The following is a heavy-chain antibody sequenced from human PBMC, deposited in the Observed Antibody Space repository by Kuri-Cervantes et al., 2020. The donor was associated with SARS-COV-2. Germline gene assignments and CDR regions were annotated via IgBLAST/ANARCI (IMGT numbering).Heavy chain of an antibody. Sequence: ESLKISCTVSGASIRSYYWSWIRQPAGKGLEWIGRIYISGSTDSNPSLKTRVTMSIDTPKNQFSLKLRSVTAADTAVYYCATGTSGEFYFDYWGQGTLVTVSS. D-gene: IGHD1-1*01. CDR3: ATGTSGEFYFDY. CDR2: IYISGST. J-gene: IGHJ4*02. CDR1: GASIRSYY. V-gene: IGHV4-4*07.